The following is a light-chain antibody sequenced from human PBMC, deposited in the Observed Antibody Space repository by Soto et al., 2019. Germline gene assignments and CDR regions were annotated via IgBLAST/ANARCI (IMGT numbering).Light chain of an antibody. Sequence: QTVVTQETSFSVSPGGTVTLTCGLSSGSVSSGYYPSWYQQTPGQAPRTLIYNTNTRSSGVPDRFSGSILENKAALTITGAQADDESDYYCVLYIGSGISVFGGGTKLTVL. V-gene: IGLV8-61*01. J-gene: IGLJ3*02. CDR2: NTN. CDR3: VLYIGSGISV. CDR1: SGSVSSGYY.